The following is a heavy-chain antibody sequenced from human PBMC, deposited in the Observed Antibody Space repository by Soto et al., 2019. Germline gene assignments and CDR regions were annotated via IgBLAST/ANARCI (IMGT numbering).Heavy chain of an antibody. CDR2: IYYSGST. CDR1: GGSISSSSYY. Sequence: SETLSLTCTVSGGSISSSSYYWGWIRQPPGKGLEWIGSIYYSGSTYYNPSLKSRVTISVDTSKNQFSLKLSSVTAADTAVYYCARRCNIVSGSYCAYFDYWGQGTLVTVYS. J-gene: IGHJ4*02. D-gene: IGHD1-26*01. CDR3: ARRCNIVSGSYCAYFDY. V-gene: IGHV4-39*01.